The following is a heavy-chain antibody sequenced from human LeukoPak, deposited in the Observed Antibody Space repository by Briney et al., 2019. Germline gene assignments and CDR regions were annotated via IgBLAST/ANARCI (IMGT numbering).Heavy chain of an antibody. CDR1: GFIVGNSY. CDR3: AGEASGSYFHN. CDR2: IRTDDST. D-gene: IGHD1-26*01. V-gene: IGHV3-53*01. J-gene: IGHJ1*01. Sequence: GGSLRLSCAASGFIVGNSYMSWVRQAPGKGLEWISLIRTDDSTYYADSVKGRFTISRDTSRNTLYLQMNILRAEDTAVYYCAGEASGSYFHNWGQGTLVTVSS.